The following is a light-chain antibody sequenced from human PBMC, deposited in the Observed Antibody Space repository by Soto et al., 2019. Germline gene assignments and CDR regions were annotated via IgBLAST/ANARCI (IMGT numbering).Light chain of an antibody. V-gene: IGKV3-20*01. CDR1: QSVSSSY. CDR3: QQYGSSPNT. J-gene: IGKJ2*01. Sequence: EIVLTRSPGTLSLSPGERATLSCRASQSVSSSYLAWYQQKPGQAPRLLIYGASSRATGIPDRFSGSGSGTDFTLTISRLEPEDFAVYYCQQYGSSPNTFGQGTKLEIK. CDR2: GAS.